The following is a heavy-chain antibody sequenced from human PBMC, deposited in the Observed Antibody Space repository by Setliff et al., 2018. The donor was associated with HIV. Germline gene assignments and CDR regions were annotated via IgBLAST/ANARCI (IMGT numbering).Heavy chain of an antibody. J-gene: IGHJ4*02. CDR3: ARGEDWSEDGSY. D-gene: IGHD2-21*01. Sequence: SETLSLTCAVAGGSFSSYYWSWVRQAPGQGLEWIGEIHPSGSTHYDPSFESRVTMSADMSSNHFFLKLRSVTAADTAVYYCARGEDWSEDGSYWGQGTLVTVSS. CDR1: GGSFSSYY. CDR2: IHPSGST. V-gene: IGHV4-34*01.